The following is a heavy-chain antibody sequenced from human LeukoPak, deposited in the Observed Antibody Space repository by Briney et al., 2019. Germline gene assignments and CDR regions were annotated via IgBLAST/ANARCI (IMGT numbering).Heavy chain of an antibody. CDR1: GGSISSYY. J-gene: IGHJ4*02. CDR2: IYYSGST. CDR3: ARLADYYDSSGYPLN. Sequence: SETLSLTCTVSGGSISSYYWSWIRQPPGKGLEWIGYIYYSGSTNYNLSLKSRVTISVDTSKNQFSLKLSSVTAADTAVYYCARLADYYDSSGYPLNWGQGTLVTVSS. D-gene: IGHD3-22*01. V-gene: IGHV4-59*01.